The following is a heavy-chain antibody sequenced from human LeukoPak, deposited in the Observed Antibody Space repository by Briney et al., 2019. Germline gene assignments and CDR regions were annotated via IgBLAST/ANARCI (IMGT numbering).Heavy chain of an antibody. Sequence: GESLKISCEASGYTFTRYWIGWVRQMPGKGLEWMGIIYPGDSDTRYSPSFQGQVTISADKSISTAYLQWSNLKASDTAMYYCARLGSTSCYDYWGQGTLVTVSS. CDR2: IYPGDSDT. J-gene: IGHJ4*02. D-gene: IGHD2-2*01. V-gene: IGHV5-51*01. CDR3: ARLGSTSCYDY. CDR1: GYTFTRYW.